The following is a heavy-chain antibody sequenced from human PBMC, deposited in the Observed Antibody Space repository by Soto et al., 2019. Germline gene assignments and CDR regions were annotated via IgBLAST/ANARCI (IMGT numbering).Heavy chain of an antibody. Sequence: GGSLRLSCAASGFTFSSYWMHWVRQAPGKGLVWVSRINNDGSSTTYADSVKGRFTISRDNAKNTLYLQMNSLRAEDTAVYYCARVETCSSTSCYSVFDYWGQGTLVTVSS. J-gene: IGHJ4*02. CDR2: INNDGSST. V-gene: IGHV3-74*03. D-gene: IGHD2-2*01. CDR1: GFTFSSYW. CDR3: ARVETCSSTSCYSVFDY.